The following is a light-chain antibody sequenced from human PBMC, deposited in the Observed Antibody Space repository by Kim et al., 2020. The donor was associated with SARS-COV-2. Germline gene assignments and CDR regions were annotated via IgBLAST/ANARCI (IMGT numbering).Light chain of an antibody. CDR2: EVT. CDR3: CSYAGNNNVV. CDR1: SGDIGGYTY. V-gene: IGLV2-8*01. J-gene: IGLJ2*01. Sequence: GPSVTGSCTGTSGDIGGYTYVSWYRQYPGRAPHLMISEVTKRPSGVPDRFSGSKSGNTASLTVSGLQADDEAHYYCCSYAGNNNVVFGGGTQLTVL.